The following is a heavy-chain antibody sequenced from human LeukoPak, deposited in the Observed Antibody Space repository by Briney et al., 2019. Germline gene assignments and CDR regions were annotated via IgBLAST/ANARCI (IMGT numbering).Heavy chain of an antibody. Sequence: VASVKVSCKGSGYTFSYFGINWVRQAPGQGLEWMGWINGYNGNTNYAQKSEGRLSLTTDTATSTVYMELKNLTSDDTAVYFCARGLDAASGLANFDYWGQGTLITVSS. J-gene: IGHJ4*02. CDR1: GYTFSYFG. V-gene: IGHV1-18*01. CDR2: INGYNGNT. CDR3: ARGLDAASGLANFDY. D-gene: IGHD1-1*01.